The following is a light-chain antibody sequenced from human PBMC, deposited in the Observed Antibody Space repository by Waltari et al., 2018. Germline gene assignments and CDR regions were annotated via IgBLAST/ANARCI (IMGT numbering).Light chain of an antibody. CDR1: SADIGGFDY. CDR3: SSYSTTSTLVV. Sequence: QSALTQPASVSGSPGQSITITCTGTSADIGGFDYVSWYQQRPGKAPKLIIFDVSNRASGISNRFSGSKSGSTASLTISGLQTEDDSDYYCSSYSTTSTLVVFGGGTKVTVL. V-gene: IGLV2-14*01. J-gene: IGLJ2*01. CDR2: DVS.